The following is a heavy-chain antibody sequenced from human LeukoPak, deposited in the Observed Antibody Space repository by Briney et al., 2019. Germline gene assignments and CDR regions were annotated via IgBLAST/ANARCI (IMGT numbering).Heavy chain of an antibody. D-gene: IGHD6-13*01. V-gene: IGHV1-24*01. Sequence: ASVKVSCKVSGYTLTELSMHWVRQAPGKGLEWMGGFDPEDGETIYAQKFQGRVTMTEDTSTDTAYMELSSLRSEDTAVYYCATGQNAIAAAGGVHAYYYYGMDVWGQGTTVTVS. J-gene: IGHJ6*02. CDR1: GYTLTELS. CDR3: ATGQNAIAAAGGVHAYYYYGMDV. CDR2: FDPEDGET.